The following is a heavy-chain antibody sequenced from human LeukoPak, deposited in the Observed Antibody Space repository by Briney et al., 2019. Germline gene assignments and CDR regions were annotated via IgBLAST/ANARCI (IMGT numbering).Heavy chain of an antibody. V-gene: IGHV4-34*01. CDR3: ARAYDYYDSSGYYLDY. CDR1: GGSFSGYY. Sequence: SETLSLTCAVYGGSFSGYYWSWIRQPPGKGLEWIGEINHSGSTNYNPSLKSRVTISVDTSKNQFSLKLSSVTAADTAVYYCARAYDYYDSSGYYLDYWGQGTLVTVSS. D-gene: IGHD3-22*01. J-gene: IGHJ4*02. CDR2: INHSGST.